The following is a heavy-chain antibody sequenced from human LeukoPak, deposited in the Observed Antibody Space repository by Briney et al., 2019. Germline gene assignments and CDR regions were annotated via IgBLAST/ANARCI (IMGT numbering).Heavy chain of an antibody. CDR3: TTETYQFSSGWSFDY. Sequence: GGSLRLSCAASGFTFSNAWMNWVRQAPGKGLEWVGRIKSRTDAGTTDYAAPVKGRFTISRDDSKNTLYLQMNSLKTEDTAVYYCTTETYQFSSGWSFDYWGQGTLVTVSS. D-gene: IGHD6-19*01. CDR2: IKSRTDAGTT. J-gene: IGHJ4*02. V-gene: IGHV3-15*01. CDR1: GFTFSNAW.